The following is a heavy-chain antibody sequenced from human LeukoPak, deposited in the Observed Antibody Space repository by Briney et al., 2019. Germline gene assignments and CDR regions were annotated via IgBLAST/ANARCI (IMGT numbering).Heavy chain of an antibody. CDR3: VREGEGPLSKDFGY. J-gene: IGHJ4*02. CDR2: IGPHSTFT. Sequence: ASVKVSFTSSGFTFTDHYIHWVRQGPGQGLEWMGYIGPHSTFTSSPQEFQGRVTITRDASMSTAYMELTRLTSDDTAVYYCVREGEGPLSKDFGYWGQGTLVTVSS. V-gene: IGHV1-2*02. CDR1: GFTFTDHY. D-gene: IGHD2/OR15-2a*01.